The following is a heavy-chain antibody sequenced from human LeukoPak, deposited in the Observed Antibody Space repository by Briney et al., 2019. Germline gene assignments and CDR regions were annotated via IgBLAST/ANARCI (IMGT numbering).Heavy chain of an antibody. CDR3: ARDYARGLAAAGTWAFDI. J-gene: IGHJ3*02. V-gene: IGHV4-39*07. D-gene: IGHD6-13*01. Sequence: PSETLSLTCTVSGGSLNTPNYYWGWIRQTPGKGLEGIGNTFYSGGTYYSPSVTSRVTISLDTSRNQFSLRLNSVTAADTAVYYCARDYARGLAAAGTWAFDIWGQGTMVTVSS. CDR1: GGSLNTPNYY. CDR2: TFYSGGT.